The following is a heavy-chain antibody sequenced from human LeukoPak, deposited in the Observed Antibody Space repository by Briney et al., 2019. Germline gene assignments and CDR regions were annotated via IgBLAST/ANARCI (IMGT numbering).Heavy chain of an antibody. J-gene: IGHJ4*02. CDR2: ISGSGSGT. Sequence: GGSLRLSCATSGFTFSTYAMSWVRQAPGKGLEWVSLISGSGSGTHYADSVKGRFTISRDNSKNMLYLHMNSQRADDTAVYYCARSGTEDGYNIYFDHWGQGTLVTVSS. V-gene: IGHV3-23*01. CDR3: ARSGTEDGYNIYFDH. D-gene: IGHD5-24*01. CDR1: GFTFSTYA.